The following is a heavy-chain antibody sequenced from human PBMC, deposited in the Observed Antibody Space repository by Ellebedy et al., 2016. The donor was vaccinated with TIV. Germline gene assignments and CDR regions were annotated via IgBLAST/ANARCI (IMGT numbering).Heavy chain of an antibody. CDR1: GFTFRSYW. CDR2: INSDGSST. J-gene: IGHJ6*03. V-gene: IGHV3-74*01. D-gene: IGHD1-26*01. CDR3: ARDWDSPGDYYTDV. Sequence: GGSLRLXXVVSGFTFRSYWMHWVRQAPGKGLVWVSRINSDGSSTNYADSVKGRFTISRDNAKNTLYLQMNSLRAEDTAVYYCARDWDSPGDYYTDVWGKGTTVTVSS.